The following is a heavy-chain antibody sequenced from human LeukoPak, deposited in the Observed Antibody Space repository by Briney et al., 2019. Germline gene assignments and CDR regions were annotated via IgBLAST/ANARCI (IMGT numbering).Heavy chain of an antibody. CDR3: ARTYYDYVWGSYPAVDAFDI. CDR1: GDSVSSNSAA. J-gene: IGHJ3*02. CDR2: TYYRSKWYN. D-gene: IGHD3-16*01. Sequence: SQTLSLTCAISGDSVSSNSAAWNWIRQSPSRGLEWLGRTYYRSKWYNDYAVSVKSRITINPDTSKNQFSLQLNSVTLEDTAVYYCARTYYDYVWGSYPAVDAFDIWGQGTMVTVSS. V-gene: IGHV6-1*01.